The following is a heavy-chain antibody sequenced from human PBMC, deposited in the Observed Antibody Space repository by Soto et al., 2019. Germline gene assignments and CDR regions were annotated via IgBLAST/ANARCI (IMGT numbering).Heavy chain of an antibody. D-gene: IGHD6-25*01. Sequence: EVHLVESGGGLVQPGGSLRLSCAASGFTFSDNYMDWVRQAPGKGLEWVGRTRNKADSYTTEYAASVKGRFTISRDDSKTSLYLQMNSLKTEDTAVYYCTRVWGYSSGEPAPFDYWGQGTLVTVSS. CDR3: TRVWGYSSGEPAPFDY. CDR1: GFTFSDNY. V-gene: IGHV3-72*01. J-gene: IGHJ4*02. CDR2: TRNKADSYTT.